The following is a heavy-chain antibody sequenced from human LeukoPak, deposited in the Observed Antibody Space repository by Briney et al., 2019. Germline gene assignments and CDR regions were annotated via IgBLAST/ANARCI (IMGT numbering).Heavy chain of an antibody. V-gene: IGHV3-23*01. CDR1: GFTFSSYA. CDR2: ISGSGGST. Sequence: PGGSLRLSCAASGFTFSSYAMSRVRQAPGKGLEWVSAISGSGGSTYYADSVKGRFTISRDNSKNTLYLQVNSLRAEDTAVYYCAKPWYYYDSSGFDPWGQGTLVTVSS. J-gene: IGHJ5*02. D-gene: IGHD3-22*01. CDR3: AKPWYYYDSSGFDP.